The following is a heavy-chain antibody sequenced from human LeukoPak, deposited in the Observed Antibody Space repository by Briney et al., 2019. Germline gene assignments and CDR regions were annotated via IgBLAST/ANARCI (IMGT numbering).Heavy chain of an antibody. CDR2: IRYDGSNK. CDR3: AKEAQYYYDSSGYYDY. Sequence: PGGSLRLSCAASGFTFSSYGMHWVRQAPGKGLEWVAFIRYDGSNKYYADSVKGRFTISRDNSQNTLYLQINSLTTADTAVYFCAKEAQYYYDSSGYYDYWGQGTLVTVSS. V-gene: IGHV3-30*02. D-gene: IGHD3-22*01. J-gene: IGHJ4*02. CDR1: GFTFSSYG.